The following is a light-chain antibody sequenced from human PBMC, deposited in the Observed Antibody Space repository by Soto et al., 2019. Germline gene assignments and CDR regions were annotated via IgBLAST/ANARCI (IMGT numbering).Light chain of an antibody. CDR1: QSVLYSPNNKNY. V-gene: IGKV4-1*01. Sequence: DNVMTQSPDSLAVSLGKRATINCKSSQSVLYSPNNKNYLAWYQQKPGQPPKLLISWASTRASGVPDRFSGSGSGTDFTLTISSLQAEDVAIYYCQQYYGIPYTFGQGTKLEIK. CDR3: QQYYGIPYT. CDR2: WAS. J-gene: IGKJ2*01.